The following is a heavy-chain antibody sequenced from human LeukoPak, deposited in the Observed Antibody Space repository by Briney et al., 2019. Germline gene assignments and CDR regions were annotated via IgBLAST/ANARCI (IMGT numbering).Heavy chain of an antibody. V-gene: IGHV4-38-2*02. CDR2: ICHSGST. D-gene: IGHD6-6*01. CDR1: GYSISSGYY. Sequence: SETLSLTCTVSGYSISSGYYWGWIRQPPGKGLEWIGSICHSGSTYHNPSLKSRVTISVDTSKNQFSLKLRSVTAADTAVYYCARPTARLGWFDPWGQGTLVTVSS. J-gene: IGHJ5*02. CDR3: ARPTARLGWFDP.